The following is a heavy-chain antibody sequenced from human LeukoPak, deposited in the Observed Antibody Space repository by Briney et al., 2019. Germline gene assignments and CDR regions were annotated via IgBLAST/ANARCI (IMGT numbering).Heavy chain of an antibody. J-gene: IGHJ4*02. V-gene: IGHV3-30-3*01. CDR3: ARDRSAGYFDY. CDR2: ISYDGSNK. CDR1: GFTFSSYA. D-gene: IGHD3-10*01. Sequence: GGSLRLSCAASGFTFSSYAMHWVCQAPGKGLEWVAVISYDGSNKYYADSVKGRFTISRDNSKNTLYLQMNSLRAEDTAVYYSARDRSAGYFDYWGQGTLVTVSS.